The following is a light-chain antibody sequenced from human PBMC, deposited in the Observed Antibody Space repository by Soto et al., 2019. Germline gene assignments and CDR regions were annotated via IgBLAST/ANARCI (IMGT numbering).Light chain of an antibody. Sequence: DIQMTQSPSTLSASVGDRVTITCRASQSLSNRLSWYQQKTGKAPKVLISEASTLESGVPSRFSGSGSGTEFTLTINSLQTDDFATFYCQQHYSYPRTFGQGTRVEI. CDR2: EAS. J-gene: IGKJ1*01. CDR3: QQHYSYPRT. V-gene: IGKV1-5*03. CDR1: QSLSNR.